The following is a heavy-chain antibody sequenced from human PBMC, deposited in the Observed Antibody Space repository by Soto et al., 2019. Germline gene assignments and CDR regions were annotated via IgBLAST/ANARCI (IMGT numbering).Heavy chain of an antibody. CDR3: ARGNVVAIDY. Sequence: QLQLQESGSGLVKPSQTLSLTCAVSGGSISSGGYSWSWIRQPPGKGLEWIGYIYHSGSTYYNPSHKIRVTLSLDIPKNHFSLKLSSVTASATAVYYCARGNVVAIDYWGQGTLVTVS. CDR2: IYHSGST. V-gene: IGHV4-30-2*01. D-gene: IGHD2-21*01. CDR1: GGSISSGGYS. J-gene: IGHJ4*02.